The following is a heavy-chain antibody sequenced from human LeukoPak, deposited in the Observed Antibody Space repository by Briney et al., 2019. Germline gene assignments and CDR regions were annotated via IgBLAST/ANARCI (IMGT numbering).Heavy chain of an antibody. J-gene: IGHJ5*02. CDR2: INPNSGGT. Sequence: ASVKVSCKASGYIFTDYYMHWVRQAPGQELGWMGRINPNSGGTNYAQKFQGRVTMTTDTSTSTAYMELRSLRSDDTAIYYCARDGLIGTTGENWFDPWGQGTLVTVSS. V-gene: IGHV1/OR15-1*04. D-gene: IGHD1-7*01. CDR1: GYIFTDYY. CDR3: ARDGLIGTTGENWFDP.